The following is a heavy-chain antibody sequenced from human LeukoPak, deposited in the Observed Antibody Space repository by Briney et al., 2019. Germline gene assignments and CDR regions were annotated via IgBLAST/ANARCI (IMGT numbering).Heavy chain of an antibody. J-gene: IGHJ5*02. CDR3: ATKAYSSGYYYAAYNWFDP. CDR2: FDPEDGET. Sequence: GASVKVSCKVSGYTLTELSMHWVRQAPGKGLEWMGGFDPEDGETIYAQKFQGRVTMTEDTSTDAAYMELSSLRSEDTAVYYCATKAYSSGYYYAAYNWFDPWGQGTLVTVSS. D-gene: IGHD3-22*01. V-gene: IGHV1-24*01. CDR1: GYTLTELS.